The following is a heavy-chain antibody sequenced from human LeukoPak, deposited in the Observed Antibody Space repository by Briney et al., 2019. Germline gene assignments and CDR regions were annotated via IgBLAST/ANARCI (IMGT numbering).Heavy chain of an antibody. V-gene: IGHV3-48*01. Sequence: GGSLRLSCAASGFAFNPYTMNWFRQAPGKGLEWISYIDTSSDIIYYADSVMGRFTISRDNAKNSLYLQMNSLRVDDAAVYYCARDFADYGDFDYWGQGTLVTVSS. D-gene: IGHD4-17*01. CDR1: GFAFNPYT. J-gene: IGHJ4*02. CDR3: ARDFADYGDFDY. CDR2: IDTSSDII.